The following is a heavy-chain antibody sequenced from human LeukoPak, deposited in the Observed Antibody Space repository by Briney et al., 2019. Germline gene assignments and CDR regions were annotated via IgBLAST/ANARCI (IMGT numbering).Heavy chain of an antibody. CDR2: IRSKVYGGTT. Sequence: PGRSLRLSCTASGFTFGDYAMSWFRQAPGKGLEWVGFIRSKVYGGTTEYAASVKGRFTISRDASKSIAYLQMNSLKSEDTAVYYCVRYSGDADYWGQGTLVTVSS. CDR1: GFTFGDYA. V-gene: IGHV3-49*03. CDR3: VRYSGDADY. J-gene: IGHJ4*02. D-gene: IGHD5-12*01.